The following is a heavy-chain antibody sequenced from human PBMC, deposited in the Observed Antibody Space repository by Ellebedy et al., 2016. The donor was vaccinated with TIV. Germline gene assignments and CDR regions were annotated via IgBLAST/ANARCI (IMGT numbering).Heavy chain of an antibody. J-gene: IGHJ6*02. CDR3: ARDGRQVNDYYYCSMDV. CDR1: GFTFSSYA. D-gene: IGHD1-1*01. V-gene: IGHV3-30-3*01. CDR2: LSYDGSTK. Sequence: PGGPLRLSCAASGFTFSSYAMHWVRQAPGKGLARVAHLSYDGSTKDYAASAKARFTISRDNSKNTLHLQMNSLRGEDTAVYYGARDGRQVNDYYYCSMDVWGQGTTVTVSS.